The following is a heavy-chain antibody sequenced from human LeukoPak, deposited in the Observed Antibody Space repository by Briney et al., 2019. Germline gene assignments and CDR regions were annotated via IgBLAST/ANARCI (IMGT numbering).Heavy chain of an antibody. CDR2: ISAYYGNT. CDR1: VYTFTSYG. J-gene: IGHJ3*02. CDR3: AKGWYDDTFDI. V-gene: IGHV1-18*01. Sequence: GPTVKLSCKASVYTFTSYGISWVRDAPGQGLEWGGWISAYYGNTNYAQTPKSRVTITTDTSTSLGYMELRSLRSDDTAVYYCAKGWYDDTFDIWGQGTLVTVSS. D-gene: IGHD2-15*01.